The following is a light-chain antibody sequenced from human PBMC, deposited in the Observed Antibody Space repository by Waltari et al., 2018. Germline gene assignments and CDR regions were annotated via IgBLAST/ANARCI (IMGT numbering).Light chain of an antibody. CDR3: QQYNNWPPTFT. V-gene: IGKV3-15*01. Sequence: EVVMTQSPATLSVSPGERAALSCRASQRVSSNLAWYQQKPGQAPRLLINGASTRATDIPARFSGSGSGTEFTLTISSLQPEDFGVYYCQQYNNWPPTFTFGPGTKVDIK. J-gene: IGKJ3*01. CDR1: QRVSSN. CDR2: GAS.